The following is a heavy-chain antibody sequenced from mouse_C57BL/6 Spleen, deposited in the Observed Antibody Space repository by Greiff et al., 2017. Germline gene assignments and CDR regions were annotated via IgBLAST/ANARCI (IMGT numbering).Heavy chain of an antibody. J-gene: IGHJ4*01. CDR1: GYSITSGYY. Sequence: EVQLLESGPGLVKPSQSLSLTCSVTGYSITSGYYWNWIRQFPGNKLEWMGYLSYDGSNNYNPSLKNRISITRDTSKNQFFLKLNSVTTEDTATYYCASRGYDDGAMDYWGQGTSVTVSS. V-gene: IGHV3-6*01. CDR3: ASRGYDDGAMDY. CDR2: LSYDGSN. D-gene: IGHD2-2*01.